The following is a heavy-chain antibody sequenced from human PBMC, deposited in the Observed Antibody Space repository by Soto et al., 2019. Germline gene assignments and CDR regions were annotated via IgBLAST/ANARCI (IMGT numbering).Heavy chain of an antibody. V-gene: IGHV1-2*02. J-gene: IGHJ5*02. D-gene: IGHD3-10*01. Sequence: QIQLVQSGAEVKKPGASVKVSCRASGYTFTGYYLHWVRQAPGQGLERMGWVNPISGDTNYAQKFQDRVIMTRDRSITTVQMELSRLRSDDTAVYYCAREEGFRITMDRGRWFDPWGQGTLVTVSS. CDR2: VNPISGDT. CDR1: GYTFTGYY. CDR3: AREEGFRITMDRGRWFDP.